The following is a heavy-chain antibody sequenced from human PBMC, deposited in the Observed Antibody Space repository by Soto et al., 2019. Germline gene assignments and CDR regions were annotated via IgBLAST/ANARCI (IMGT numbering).Heavy chain of an antibody. D-gene: IGHD7-27*01. CDR3: ARVPGP. CDR2: IYYSGST. V-gene: IGHV4-61*08. J-gene: IGHJ5*02. CDR1: GGSISSGGYS. Sequence: SETLSLTCAVSGGSISSGGYSWSWIRQSPGKGLEWIGYIYYSGSTNYNASLKSRVTISVDTSKNQFSLKLSSVTAADTAVYYCARVPGPWGQGTLVTVSS.